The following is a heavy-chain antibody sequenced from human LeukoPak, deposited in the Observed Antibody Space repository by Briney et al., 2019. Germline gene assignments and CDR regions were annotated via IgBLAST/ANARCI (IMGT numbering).Heavy chain of an antibody. Sequence: SETLSLTCTVSGGSISSDSYYWAWIRQPPGKGLEWIASIYYSGSTYYNPSLKSRVSISVDTSRNQFSLKLNSVTAADTAVYYCASLAVAGLSEGYWGQGTLVIVSS. D-gene: IGHD6-19*01. J-gene: IGHJ4*02. CDR2: IYYSGST. V-gene: IGHV4-39*01. CDR1: GGSISSDSYY. CDR3: ASLAVAGLSEGY.